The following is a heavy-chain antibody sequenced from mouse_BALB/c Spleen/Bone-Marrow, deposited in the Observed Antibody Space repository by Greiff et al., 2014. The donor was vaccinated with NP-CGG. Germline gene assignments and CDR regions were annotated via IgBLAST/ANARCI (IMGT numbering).Heavy chain of an antibody. CDR2: IRNKANGYTT. V-gene: IGHV7-3*02. D-gene: IGHD1-1*01. Sequence: EVKLVESRGRLVPPGSSLRLSCATSGFTFTDYYMSWVRQPPGKALEWLGFIRNKANGYTTEYSASVKGRFTISRDNSQSILYLQMNTLRPEDSATYYCARDRVLTVYWYFDGGGAGTTVTVSA. CDR1: GFTFTDYY. J-gene: IGHJ1*01. CDR3: ARDRVLTVYWYFDG.